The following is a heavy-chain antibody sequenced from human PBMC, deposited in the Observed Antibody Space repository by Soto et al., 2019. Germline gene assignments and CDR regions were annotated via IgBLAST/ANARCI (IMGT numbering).Heavy chain of an antibody. CDR3: AKESYNRRTDFDY. V-gene: IGHV3-23*01. CDR2: IGGSGDDT. CDR1: GGSVSSGNYY. D-gene: IGHD3-10*01. J-gene: IGHJ4*02. Sequence: ETLSLTCTVSGGSVSSGNYYWSWIRQPPGKGLEWVSGIGGSGDDTEYTDSVKGRFTISRDNSKNTLYLQMNSLRAEDTALYYCAKESYNRRTDFDYWGQGTLVTVSS.